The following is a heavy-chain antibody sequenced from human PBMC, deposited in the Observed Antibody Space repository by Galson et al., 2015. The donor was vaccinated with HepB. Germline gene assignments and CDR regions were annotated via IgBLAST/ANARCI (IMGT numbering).Heavy chain of an antibody. Sequence: SLRLSCAASGFIFSTYNMNWVRQAPGKGLEWVSLITNDNYIYYADSVKGRFTISRDNAKNSLYLQMDSLRAEDTAVYYCARDLSSGWYVEYWGQGTLVTVSS. V-gene: IGHV3-21*01. CDR3: ARDLSSGWYVEY. CDR2: ITNDNYI. CDR1: GFIFSTYN. J-gene: IGHJ4*02. D-gene: IGHD6-19*01.